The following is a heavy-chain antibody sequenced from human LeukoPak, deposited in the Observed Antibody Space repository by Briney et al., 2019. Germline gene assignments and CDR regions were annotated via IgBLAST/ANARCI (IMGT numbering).Heavy chain of an antibody. D-gene: IGHD3-3*01. J-gene: IGHJ4*02. V-gene: IGHV3-23*01. CDR1: GFTFSSNA. CDR3: AKSIFGSFDY. CDR2: ISGSGGST. Sequence: PGGSLRLSCAASGFTFSSNAMNWVRQAPGKGLEWVSAISGSGGSTYYADSVKGRFTISRDNSKNTLYLQMNSLGAEDTAVYYCAKSIFGSFDYRGQGTLVTVSS.